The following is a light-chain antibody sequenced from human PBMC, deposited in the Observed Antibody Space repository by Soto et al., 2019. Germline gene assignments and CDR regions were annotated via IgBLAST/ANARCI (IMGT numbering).Light chain of an antibody. J-gene: IGKJ5*01. Sequence: DIVMTQSPASLAVSLGERATINCKSSQSVLDSSNNRNYLAWYQQKPGQPPKLLIYWASTRESGVPGRFRGSGSGTDFTLTINSLQAEDVAVYYCQQYYRTSSITFGQGTRLEI. V-gene: IGKV4-1*01. CDR1: QSVLDSSNNRNY. CDR2: WAS. CDR3: QQYYRTSSIT.